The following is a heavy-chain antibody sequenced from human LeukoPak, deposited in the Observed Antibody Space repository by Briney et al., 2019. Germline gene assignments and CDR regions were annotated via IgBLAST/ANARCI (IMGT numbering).Heavy chain of an antibody. CDR1: GFTFSSYA. V-gene: IGHV3-48*04. D-gene: IGHD6-13*01. CDR3: ARYSTSPYVFDI. CDR2: ISSSSSTP. Sequence: PGGSLRLSCAASGFTFSSYAMHWVRQAPGKGLEWVSYISSSSSTPYYGDSVKGRFTISRDNAQNSLYLQMNSLRAEDTAVYYCARYSTSPYVFDIWGQGTVVTVSS. J-gene: IGHJ3*02.